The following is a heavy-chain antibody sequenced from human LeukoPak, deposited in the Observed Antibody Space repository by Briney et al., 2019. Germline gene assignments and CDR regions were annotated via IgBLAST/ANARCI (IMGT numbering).Heavy chain of an antibody. CDR1: GGSISSSSYY. CDR3: ARFSSSWQDAFDI. V-gene: IGHV4-39*07. CDR2: IYYSGST. Sequence: SETLSLTCTVSGGSISSSSYYWGWIRQPPGKGLEWIGSIYYSGSTYYNPSLKSRVTISVDTSKNQFSLKLSSVTAADTAVYYCARFSSSWQDAFDIWGQGTMVTVSS. D-gene: IGHD6-13*01. J-gene: IGHJ3*02.